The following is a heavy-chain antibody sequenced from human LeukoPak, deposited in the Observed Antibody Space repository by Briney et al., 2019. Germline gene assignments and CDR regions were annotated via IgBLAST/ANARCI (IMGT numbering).Heavy chain of an antibody. J-gene: IGHJ4*02. CDR3: ARDYGDYGDY. CDR2: VRFDGRET. V-gene: IGHV3-30*02. Sequence: GGSLRLSCEASGFTFSRFDMHWVRQAPGKGLEWLAFVRFDGRETFYADSVKGRFTISRDNAKNSLYLQMNSLRAEDTAVYYCARDYGDYGDYWGQGTLVTVSS. CDR1: GFTFSRFD. D-gene: IGHD4-17*01.